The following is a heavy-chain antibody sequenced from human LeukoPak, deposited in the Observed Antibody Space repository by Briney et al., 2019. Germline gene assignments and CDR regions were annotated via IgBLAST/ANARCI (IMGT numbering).Heavy chain of an antibody. D-gene: IGHD2-21*02. Sequence: GGSLRLSCAASGFSFSSYAMNWLRQAPGKGLEWVAGISSFGDRTYYTESVKGRFTISRDASKKTLSLQMNSLRAEDTAIYYCATGLGIVTATPFDYWGQGNLVTVSS. V-gene: IGHV3-23*01. CDR2: ISSFGDRT. J-gene: IGHJ4*02. CDR3: ATGLGIVTATPFDY. CDR1: GFSFSSYA.